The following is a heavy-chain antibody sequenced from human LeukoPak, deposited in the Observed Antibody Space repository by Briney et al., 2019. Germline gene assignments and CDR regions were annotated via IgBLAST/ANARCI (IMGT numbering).Heavy chain of an antibody. Sequence: ASVKVSCKTSGYTFTGYYIQWVRQAPGQGLEWMGWINPNSGGASYVQKFQGRVTMTSDTSISTAYMELSSLRSDDKAVYYYARDSRNYYDSRGGGDEAFDIWGQGTMVTVSS. D-gene: IGHD3-22*01. CDR2: INPNSGGA. J-gene: IGHJ3*02. V-gene: IGHV1-2*02. CDR3: ARDSRNYYDSRGGGDEAFDI. CDR1: GYTFTGYY.